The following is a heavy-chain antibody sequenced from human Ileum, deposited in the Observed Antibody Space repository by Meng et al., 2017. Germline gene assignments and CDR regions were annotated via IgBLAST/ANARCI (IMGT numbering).Heavy chain of an antibody. D-gene: IGHD3-3*01. CDR1: GGSVYSNIAA. V-gene: IGHV6-1*01. J-gene: IGHJ4*02. Sequence: VQPQQSGPGLVQRSQTLSLTCAVSGGSVYSNIAAWNWIRQSPLRGLEWLGRTYYRSKWYSEYAVSVKSRISITPDTSKNQFSLQTNSVTPEDTAVYYCASGSGSLDYWGPGTLVTVSS. CDR2: TYYRSKWYS. CDR3: ASGSGSLDY.